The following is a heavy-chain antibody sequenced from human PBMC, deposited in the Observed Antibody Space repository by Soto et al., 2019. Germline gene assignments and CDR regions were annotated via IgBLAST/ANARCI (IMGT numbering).Heavy chain of an antibody. V-gene: IGHV4-30-4*01. CDR2: IHYSGTT. CDR3: ARDKSLTTDFDY. J-gene: IGHJ4*02. CDR1: GASISSGDSY. Sequence: QVQLQESGPGLVKPSQTLSLTCSVSGASISSGDSYWTWIRQPPGKGLEWIGYIHYSGTTYYNPSLKSRVNISVDTSKNQFSLKLSSVTAADTAVYFCARDKSLTTDFDYWGQGTLVTVSS. D-gene: IGHD3-22*01.